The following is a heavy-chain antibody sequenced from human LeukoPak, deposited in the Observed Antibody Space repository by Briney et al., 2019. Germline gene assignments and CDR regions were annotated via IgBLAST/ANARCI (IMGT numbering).Heavy chain of an antibody. D-gene: IGHD4-11*01. Sequence: GGSLRLSCAASGFTFSSYGMHWVRQAPGKGLEWVAVISYDGSNKYYADSVKGRFTISRDNSKNTLYLQMNSLRAEDTAVYYCAKIPIGLDDYGNYEGDWGQGTLVTVSS. J-gene: IGHJ4*02. CDR1: GFTFSSYG. CDR2: ISYDGSNK. V-gene: IGHV3-30*18. CDR3: AKIPIGLDDYGNYEGD.